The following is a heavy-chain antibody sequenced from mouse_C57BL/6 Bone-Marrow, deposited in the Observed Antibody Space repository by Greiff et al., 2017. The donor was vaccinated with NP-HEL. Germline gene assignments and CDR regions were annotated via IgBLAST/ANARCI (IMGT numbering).Heavy chain of an antibody. Sequence: EVKLMESGPGLVKPSQSLSLTCSVTGYSITSGYYWNWIRQFPGNKLEWMGYISYDGSNNYNPSLKNRISITRDTSKNQFFLKLNSVTTEDTATYYCARGDYYDDYWGQGTTLTVSS. CDR1: GYSITSGYY. CDR2: ISYDGSN. J-gene: IGHJ2*01. CDR3: ARGDYYDDY. V-gene: IGHV3-6*01. D-gene: IGHD2-4*01.